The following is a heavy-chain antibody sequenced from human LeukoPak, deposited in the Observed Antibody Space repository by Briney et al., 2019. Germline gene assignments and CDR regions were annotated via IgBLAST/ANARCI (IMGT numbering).Heavy chain of an antibody. D-gene: IGHD3-22*01. CDR2: IGLRSGST. CDR3: AKLGGYYDNSASRYFDY. CDR1: GFIVSNNY. Sequence: GGSLRLSCVASGFIVSNNYMSWVRQAPGKGLEWVSAIGLRSGSTYYADSVKGRFTISRDNSKNTVYLQMNSLRADDTAVYYCAKLGGYYDNSASRYFDYWGQGTLVTVSS. V-gene: IGHV3-23*01. J-gene: IGHJ4*02.